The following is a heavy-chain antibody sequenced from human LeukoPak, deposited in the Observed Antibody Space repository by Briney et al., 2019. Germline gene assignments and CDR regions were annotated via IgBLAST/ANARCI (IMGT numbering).Heavy chain of an antibody. V-gene: IGHV3-49*04. CDR1: GLTFGDYA. CDR3: TRVSGWYGGYFDY. D-gene: IGHD6-19*01. CDR2: IRSKAYGGTT. Sequence: GGSLRLSCTASGLTFGDYAMSWVRQAPGKGLEWVGFIRSKAYGGTTEYAASVKGRFTISRDDSKSIAYLQMNSLKTEDTAVYYCTRVSGWYGGYFDYWGQGTLVTVSS. J-gene: IGHJ4*02.